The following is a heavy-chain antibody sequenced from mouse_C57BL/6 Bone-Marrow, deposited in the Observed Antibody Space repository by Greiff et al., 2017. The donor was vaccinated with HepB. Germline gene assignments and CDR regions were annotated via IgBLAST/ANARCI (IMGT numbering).Heavy chain of an antibody. CDR1: GYSITSGYD. CDR3: ARGWLLRWYYFDY. Sequence: DVHLVESGPGMVKPSQSLSLTCTVTGYSITSGYDWHWIRHFPGNKLEWMGYISYSGSTNYNPSLKSRISITHDTSKNHFFLKLNSVTTEDTATYYCARGWLLRWYYFDYWGQGTTLTVSS. CDR2: ISYSGST. D-gene: IGHD2-3*01. J-gene: IGHJ2*01. V-gene: IGHV3-1*01.